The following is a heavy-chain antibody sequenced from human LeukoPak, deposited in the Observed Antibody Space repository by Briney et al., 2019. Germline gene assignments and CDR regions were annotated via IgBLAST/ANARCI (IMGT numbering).Heavy chain of an antibody. CDR3: AREAGYNYGQYYFDC. D-gene: IGHD5-18*01. CDR1: GGSISSGGYY. Sequence: SETLSLTCTVSGGSISSGGYYWSWIRQHPGKGLEWIVYIYYSGSTYYNPSLKSRVTISVDTSKNQFSLKLSSVTAADTAVYYCAREAGYNYGQYYFDCWGQGTLVTVSS. V-gene: IGHV4-31*03. J-gene: IGHJ4*02. CDR2: IYYSGST.